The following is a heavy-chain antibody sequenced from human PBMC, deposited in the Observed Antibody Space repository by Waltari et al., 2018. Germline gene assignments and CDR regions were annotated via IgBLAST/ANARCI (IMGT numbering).Heavy chain of an antibody. J-gene: IGHJ2*01. CDR3: ARRGTRWYFDL. D-gene: IGHD2-2*01. CDR2: IYYNGYT. Sequence: QVQLQESGPGLVKPSVTLSLTCTVSGGNYYWSWIRQPPGKGLEWIGSIYYNGYTTYSPSLQSRFSMSLDTSKNQFSLKLTSVTAADTALYYCARRGTRWYFDLWGRGTLVTVSS. V-gene: IGHV4-59*01. CDR1: GGNYY.